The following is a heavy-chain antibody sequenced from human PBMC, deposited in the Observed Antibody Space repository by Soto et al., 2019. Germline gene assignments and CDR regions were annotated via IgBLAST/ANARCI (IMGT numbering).Heavy chain of an antibody. J-gene: IGHJ3*01. CDR1: GFTIRNYA. D-gene: IGHD5-12*01. V-gene: IGHV3-23*01. CDR2: ISGSSDRT. Sequence: EVQVLESGGDLVQPGGSLRLSCAASGFTIRNYAMSWVRQAPGKALEWVSGISGSSDRTYYADSVKGRFTISKDTSSNTLYLKMNSLRVEDTAVYHCEGSWTWGQGTMVTVSS. CDR3: EGSWT.